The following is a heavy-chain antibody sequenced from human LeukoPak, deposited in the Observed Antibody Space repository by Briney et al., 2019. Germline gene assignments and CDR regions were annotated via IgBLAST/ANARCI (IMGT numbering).Heavy chain of an antibody. CDR3: AKDGLRGDFDY. Sequence: PGGSLRLSCAPSGFTFSSYAMYWVRQAPGKGLEWVSTISGSGGSTYYADSVKGRFTISRDNSKNTLYLQMNSLRAEDTAVYYCAKDGLRGDFDYWGQGTLVTVSS. CDR1: GFTFSSYA. D-gene: IGHD4-17*01. V-gene: IGHV3-23*01. J-gene: IGHJ4*02. CDR2: ISGSGGST.